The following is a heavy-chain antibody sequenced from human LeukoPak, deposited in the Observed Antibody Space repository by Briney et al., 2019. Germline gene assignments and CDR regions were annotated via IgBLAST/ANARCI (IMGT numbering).Heavy chain of an antibody. V-gene: IGHV3-23*01. CDR2: ISGSGGST. CDR1: GFTFSSYA. Sequence: GSLRLSCAASGFTFSSYAMGWVRQAPGKGLEVVSAISGSGGSTYYADVVKGRFTISRDNSKNTLYLQMNSLRAEDTAVYYCAKEQYLSPYYYYYGMDVWGQGTTVTVSS. J-gene: IGHJ6*02. CDR3: AKEQYLSPYYYYYGMDV. D-gene: IGHD4-4*01.